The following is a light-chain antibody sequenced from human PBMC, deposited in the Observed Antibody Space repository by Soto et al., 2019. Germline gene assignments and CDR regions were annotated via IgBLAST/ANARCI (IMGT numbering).Light chain of an antibody. CDR2: GAS. CDR1: QSVTNNY. V-gene: IGKV3-20*01. Sequence: EIVLTQSPGTLSLSPGERATLSCRASQSVTNNYLAWFQQKPGQAPRLLIYGASSRATGIPDRFSGSGSGTDFTLTIIRLEPEDFAVYHWQQYGSSPYTFGQGTKLEIK. J-gene: IGKJ2*01. CDR3: QQYGSSPYT.